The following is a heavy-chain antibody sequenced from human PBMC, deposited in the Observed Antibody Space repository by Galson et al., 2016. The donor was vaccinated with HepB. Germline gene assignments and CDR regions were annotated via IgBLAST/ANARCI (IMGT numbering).Heavy chain of an antibody. Sequence: SVKVSCKASGYTFTGYFIHWVRQAPGQGLEWMGWINPDSGGTNYARKFQGRVTMTRDTSISTAYMELSRLGSDDTAVYFCARTYGSGSYYCLDYWGQGTPVTVSS. V-gene: IGHV1-2*02. CDR1: GYTFTGYF. CDR2: INPDSGGT. J-gene: IGHJ4*02. CDR3: ARTYGSGSYYCLDY. D-gene: IGHD3-10*01.